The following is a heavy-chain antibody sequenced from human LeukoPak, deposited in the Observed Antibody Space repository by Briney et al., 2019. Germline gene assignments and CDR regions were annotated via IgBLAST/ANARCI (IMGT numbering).Heavy chain of an antibody. CDR1: GYTFSDYY. Sequence: ASVEVSCKASGYTFSDYYIHWVRQAPGLGLEGVGWVNPKSGVTKYAQKFQGRVTMTRDTSSSTAYMELSRLISDDTAMYFCARGILQQQLVANWGQGTLVIVSS. V-gene: IGHV1-2*02. J-gene: IGHJ4*02. D-gene: IGHD2-21*01. CDR2: VNPKSGVT. CDR3: ARGILQQQLVAN.